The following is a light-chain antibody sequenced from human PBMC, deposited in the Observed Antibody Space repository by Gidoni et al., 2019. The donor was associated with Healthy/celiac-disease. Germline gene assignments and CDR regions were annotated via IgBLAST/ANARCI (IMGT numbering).Light chain of an antibody. V-gene: IGKV3-15*01. CDR1: QSVNSN. CDR3: QQYNNWPPDT. J-gene: IGKJ2*01. Sequence: EVVLTQSPATLSLSPGEQATLSCRTSQSVNSNLAWYQQKPGQAPRLLIYGASTRATGIPARFSGSGSGTEFTLTISSLQSEDFAVYYCQQYNNWPPDTFGQGTKLEIK. CDR2: GAS.